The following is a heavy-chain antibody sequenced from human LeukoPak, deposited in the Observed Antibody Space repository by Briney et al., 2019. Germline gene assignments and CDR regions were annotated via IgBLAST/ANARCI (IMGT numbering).Heavy chain of an antibody. CDR1: GFTFSSYA. CDR2: ICGSGDST. V-gene: IGHV3-23*01. CDR3: ANLGYCSGVGCSLMDY. Sequence: GGSLRLSCAASGFTFSSYAMSCVRHAPGKGLEWVSSICGSGDSTYYADSVEGRLTISRDNSKNTLYLQMNSLRAEDTAVYYCANLGYCSGVGCSLMDYWGQGTLVTVSS. D-gene: IGHD2-15*01. J-gene: IGHJ4*02.